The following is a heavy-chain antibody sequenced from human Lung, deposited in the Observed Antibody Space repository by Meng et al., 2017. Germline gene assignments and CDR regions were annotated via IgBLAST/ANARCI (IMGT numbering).Heavy chain of an antibody. CDR3: ARGYYSDSH. CDR1: GASIDTDNW. D-gene: IGHD3-22*01. J-gene: IGHJ4*02. Sequence: QVQLQESGPGLVKPSGTLSLTCAVSGASIDTDNWWTWVRQSPGKGLEWIGEIHHSGSTNYNPSLKSRVILSVDKSKNQFSLKVNSVTAADTAVYYCARGYYSDSHWGQGTLVTVSS. CDR2: IHHSGST. V-gene: IGHV4-4*02.